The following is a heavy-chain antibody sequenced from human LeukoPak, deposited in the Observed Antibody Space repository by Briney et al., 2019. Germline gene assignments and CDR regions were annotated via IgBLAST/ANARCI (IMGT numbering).Heavy chain of an antibody. CDR1: GGSISSYY. Sequence: SETLSLTCTVSGGSISSYYWSWIRQPAGKGLEWIGRIYTSGSTNYNPSLKSRVTMSVDTSKNQSSLKLSSVTAADTAVYYCARPSHNYDFWSGYYDYWGQGTLVTVSS. CDR2: IYTSGST. D-gene: IGHD3-3*01. J-gene: IGHJ4*02. CDR3: ARPSHNYDFWSGYYDY. V-gene: IGHV4-4*07.